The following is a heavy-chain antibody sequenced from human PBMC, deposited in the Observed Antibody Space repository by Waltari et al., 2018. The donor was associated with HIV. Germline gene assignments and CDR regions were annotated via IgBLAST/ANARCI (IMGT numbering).Heavy chain of an antibody. CDR1: EYSFTNSW. D-gene: IGHD3-22*01. CDR2: IYLGDSDT. J-gene: IGHJ3*02. V-gene: IGHV5-51*01. CDR3: GRPVDSSGSGDAFDI. Sequence: EVQLVQSGAEVKKPGESLKISCKASEYSFTNSWIGWVRQMPGKGLEWMGIIYLGDSDTRYSPSFQGQVTISADKSITTAYLQWSSLKASDTAMYYCGRPVDSSGSGDAFDIWGQGTMVTVSS.